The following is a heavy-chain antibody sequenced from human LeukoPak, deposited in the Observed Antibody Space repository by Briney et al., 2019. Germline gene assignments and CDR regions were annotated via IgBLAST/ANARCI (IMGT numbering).Heavy chain of an antibody. CDR2: INHSGGT. Sequence: SETLSLTCAVYGGSFSGYYWNLIRQSPGKGLEWIGEINHSGGTNYNPSLKSRVTISVDTSKNQFSLKLSSVTAADTAVYYCARRDIMIARGDFDYWGQGTLVTVSS. V-gene: IGHV4-34*01. CDR3: ARRDIMIARGDFDY. J-gene: IGHJ4*02. D-gene: IGHD3-16*01. CDR1: GGSFSGYY.